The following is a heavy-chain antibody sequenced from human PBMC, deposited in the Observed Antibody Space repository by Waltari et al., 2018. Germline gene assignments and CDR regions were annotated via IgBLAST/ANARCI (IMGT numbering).Heavy chain of an antibody. V-gene: IGHV4-38-2*01. CDR1: GYSISSGYY. J-gene: IGHJ4*02. CDR2: IYHSGST. CDR3: ASINSGYGGDFDY. D-gene: IGHD5-12*01. Sequence: QVQLQESGPGLVKPSETLSLTCAVSGYSISSGYYWGWIRQPPGKGLEWIGSIYHSGSTYSNPSLKSRVTISVDTSKNQFSLKLSSVTAADTAVYYCASINSGYGGDFDYWGQGTLVTVSS.